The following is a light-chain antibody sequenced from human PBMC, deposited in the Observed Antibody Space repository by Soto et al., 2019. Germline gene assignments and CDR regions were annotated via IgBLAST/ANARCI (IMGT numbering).Light chain of an antibody. CDR2: ATS. CDR1: QRVSSK. J-gene: IGKJ4*01. Sequence: EIVMTQSPATLSVSPGERATLSCRASQRVSSKLAWFQQQPGRAPRLLIYATSARATGIPARFSGSGSWTEFTLTISSLQSEDFAVYYCKQYSEWPLTFGGGTRVEIK. CDR3: KQYSEWPLT. V-gene: IGKV3-15*01.